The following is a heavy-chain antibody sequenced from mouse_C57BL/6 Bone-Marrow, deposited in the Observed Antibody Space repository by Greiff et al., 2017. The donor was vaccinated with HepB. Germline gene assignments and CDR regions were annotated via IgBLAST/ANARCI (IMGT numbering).Heavy chain of an antibody. CDR2: INYDGSST. V-gene: IGHV5-16*01. J-gene: IGHJ1*03. CDR3: ARAPPYYYGSSGYFDV. CDR1: GFTFSDYY. D-gene: IGHD1-1*01. Sequence: EVKLVESEGGLVQPGSSMKLSCTASGFTFSDYYMAWVRQVPEKGLEWVANINYDGSSTYYLDSLKSRFIISRDNAKNILYLQMSSLKSEDTATYYCARAPPYYYGSSGYFDVWGTGTTVTVSS.